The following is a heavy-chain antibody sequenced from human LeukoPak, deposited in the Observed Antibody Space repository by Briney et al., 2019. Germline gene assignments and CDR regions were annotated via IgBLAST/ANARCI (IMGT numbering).Heavy chain of an antibody. V-gene: IGHV3-23*01. CDR2: IGYTGDST. D-gene: IGHD4-23*01. CDR1: GFTFSSYA. J-gene: IGHJ3*02. CDR3: AKSPTVDAAFDI. Sequence: GSLRLSCAASGFTFSSYAMNWARQAPGKGLEWVSGIGYTGDSTFYADSVKGRFTVSRDSSKNTLFLHMNSLRAEDTALYYCAKSPTVDAAFDIWGQGTMVTVSS.